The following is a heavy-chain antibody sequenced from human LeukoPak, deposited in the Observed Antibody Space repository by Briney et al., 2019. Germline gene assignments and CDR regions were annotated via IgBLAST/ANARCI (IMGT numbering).Heavy chain of an antibody. CDR3: AKRSGYCSSTSCQYYYYYMDV. D-gene: IGHD2-2*01. CDR2: IRYDGSNK. V-gene: IGHV3-30*02. J-gene: IGHJ6*03. Sequence: PGGSLRLSCAASGFTFSSYGMHWVRQAPGKGLEWVAFIRYDGSNKYYADSVKGRFTISRDNSKNTLYLQMNSLRAEDTAVYYCAKRSGYCSSTSCQYYYYYMDVWGKGTTVTISS. CDR1: GFTFSSYG.